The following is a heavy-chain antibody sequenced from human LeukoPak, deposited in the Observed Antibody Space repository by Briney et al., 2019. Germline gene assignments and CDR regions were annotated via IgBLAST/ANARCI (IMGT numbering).Heavy chain of an antibody. D-gene: IGHD3-22*01. CDR1: GFTFRSYR. CDR3: AGGDNSAFDI. J-gene: IGHJ3*02. Sequence: PGGSLRLSCAASGFTFRSYRMNWVRQAPGKGLEWVASIKQGESERYYVDSVNGRFTISRDNAKNSLYLQMNSLRAEDTAVYYCAGGDNSAFDIWGQGTMVTVSS. V-gene: IGHV3-7*04. CDR2: IKQGESER.